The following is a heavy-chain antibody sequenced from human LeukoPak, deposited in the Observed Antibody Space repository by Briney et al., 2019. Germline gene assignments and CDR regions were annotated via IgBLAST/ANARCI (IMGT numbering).Heavy chain of an antibody. V-gene: IGHV3-7*01. J-gene: IGHJ4*02. CDR1: GYIFSSYW. D-gene: IGHD3-22*01. Sequence: PGGSLRLSCVGSGYIFSSYWMNWVRQAPGKGLEWVANIKQDGSEKYHVDSVKGRFTISRDNAKNSLYLQMDSLRVEDTAVYYCARGYYYDSSGYLDYWGQGTLVTVSS. CDR3: ARGYYYDSSGYLDY. CDR2: IKQDGSEK.